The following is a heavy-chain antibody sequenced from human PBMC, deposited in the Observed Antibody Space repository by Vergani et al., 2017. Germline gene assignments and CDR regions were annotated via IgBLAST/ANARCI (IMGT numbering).Heavy chain of an antibody. Sequence: QVQLVQSGSELKKPGASVKVSCKASGYTFTSYAMNWVRQAPGQGLVWMGWINTNTGNPTYAQGFTGRFVFSLDTSVSTAYLQISSLKAEDTAVYYCARDNDASIAAADYYYYGMDVWGQGTTVTVSS. CDR3: ARDNDASIAAADYYYYGMDV. V-gene: IGHV7-4-1*02. J-gene: IGHJ6*02. CDR1: GYTFTSYA. D-gene: IGHD6-13*01. CDR2: INTNTGNP.